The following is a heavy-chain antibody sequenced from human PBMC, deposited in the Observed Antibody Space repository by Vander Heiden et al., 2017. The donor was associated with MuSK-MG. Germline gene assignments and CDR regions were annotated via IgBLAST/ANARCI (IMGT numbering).Heavy chain of an antibody. V-gene: IGHV1-69*01. CDR1: GGTFSSYA. J-gene: IGHJ4*02. CDR2: IIPIFGTA. CDR3: ATGAYCGGDCYPADY. Sequence: QVQLVQSGAKVKKPGSSVKVSCQASGGTFSSYAISWVRQAPGQGLEWMGGIIPIFGTANYAQKFQGRVTITADESTSTAYMELSSLRSEDTAVYYCATGAYCGGDCYPADYWGQGTLVTVSS. D-gene: IGHD2-21*02.